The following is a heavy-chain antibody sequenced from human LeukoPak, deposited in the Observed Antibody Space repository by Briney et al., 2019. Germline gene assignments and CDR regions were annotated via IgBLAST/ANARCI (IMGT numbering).Heavy chain of an antibody. CDR2: VNHSGST. CDR3: ARDAGGCFGDIGDFDT. D-gene: IGHD3-10*01. CDR1: GGSISGYY. Sequence: PSETLSLTCAVSGGSISGYYWCWIRKPPRKGLERIGEVNHSGSTNYNPSLKSRVTISVDTSKNQFSLKLSSVTAADTAVYFCARDAGGCFGDIGDFDTWGQGTLVTVSS. V-gene: IGHV4-34*01. J-gene: IGHJ3*02.